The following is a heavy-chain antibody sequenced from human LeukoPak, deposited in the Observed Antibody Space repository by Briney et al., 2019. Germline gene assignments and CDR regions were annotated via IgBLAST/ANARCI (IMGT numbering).Heavy chain of an antibody. Sequence: GASVKVSCKASGYTFTSYGISWVRQAPGQGLEWMGWISAYNGNTNYAQKLQGRVTMTTDTSTSTAYMELRSLRSDDTAVYYCARSNYDILTGYPSYFDYWGQGTLVTVSS. CDR3: ARSNYDILTGYPSYFDY. D-gene: IGHD3-9*01. CDR1: GYTFTSYG. J-gene: IGHJ4*02. V-gene: IGHV1-18*01. CDR2: ISAYNGNT.